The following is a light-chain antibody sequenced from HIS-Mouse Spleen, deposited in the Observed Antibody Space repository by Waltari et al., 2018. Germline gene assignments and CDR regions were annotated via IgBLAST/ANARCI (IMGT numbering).Light chain of an antibody. J-gene: IGLJ2*01. CDR1: SSDVGGYNY. CDR3: SSYTSSSPYVV. V-gene: IGLV2-14*01. Sequence: QSALTQPASVSGSPGQSITISCTGTSSDVGGYNYVSWYQQHPGKAPKLMIYKVSNRPSGVSNRFSGSKSGNTASLTISGLQAEDEADYYCSSYTSSSPYVVFGGGTKLTVL. CDR2: KVS.